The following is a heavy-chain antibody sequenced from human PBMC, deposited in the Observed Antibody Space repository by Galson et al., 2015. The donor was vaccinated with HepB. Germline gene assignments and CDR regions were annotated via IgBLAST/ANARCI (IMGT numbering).Heavy chain of an antibody. CDR3: ARDLLPGSLYYYYGMDV. V-gene: IGHV3-33*01. CDR1: GFTFSSYG. J-gene: IGHJ6*02. CDR2: IWYDGSNK. Sequence: LRLSCAASGFTFSSYGMHWVRQAPGKGLEWVAVIWYDGSNKYYADSVKGRFTISRDNSKNTLYLQMNSLRAEDTAVYYCARDLLPGSLYYYYGMDVWGQGTTVTVSS.